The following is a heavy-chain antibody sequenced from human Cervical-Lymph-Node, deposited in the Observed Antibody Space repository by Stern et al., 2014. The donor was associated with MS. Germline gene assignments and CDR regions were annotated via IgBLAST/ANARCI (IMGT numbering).Heavy chain of an antibody. CDR3: ARVAGRVFDGYYYYGMDV. D-gene: IGHD6-6*01. J-gene: IGHJ6*02. Sequence: QVQLGQSGAEVKKPGSSVKVSCKASGGTFSSYAISWVRQAPGQGLEWMGGIIPIFGTANYAQKFQGRVTITADESTSTAYMELSSLRSEDTAVYYCARVAGRVFDGYYYYGMDVWGQGTTVTVSS. CDR1: GGTFSSYA. CDR2: IIPIFGTA. V-gene: IGHV1-69*01.